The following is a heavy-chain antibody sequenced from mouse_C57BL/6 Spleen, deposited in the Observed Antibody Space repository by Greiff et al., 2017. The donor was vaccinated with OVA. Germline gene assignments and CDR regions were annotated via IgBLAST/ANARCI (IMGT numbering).Heavy chain of an antibody. Sequence: VQLKESGGGLVKPGGSLKLSCAASGFTFSSYAMSWVRQTPEKRLEWVATISDGGSYTYYPDNVKGRFTISRDNAKNNLYLQMSHLKSEDTAMYYCARELRLRYFDYWGQGTTLTVSS. CDR1: GFTFSSYA. V-gene: IGHV5-4*01. CDR3: ARELRLRYFDY. D-gene: IGHD3-2*02. J-gene: IGHJ2*01. CDR2: ISDGGSYT.